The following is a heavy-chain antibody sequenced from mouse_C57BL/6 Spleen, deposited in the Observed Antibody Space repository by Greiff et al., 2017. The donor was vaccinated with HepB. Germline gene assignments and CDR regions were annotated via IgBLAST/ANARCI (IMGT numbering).Heavy chain of an antibody. CDR3: ARWDPTVRGAWFAY. D-gene: IGHD1-1*01. V-gene: IGHV1-4*01. J-gene: IGHJ3*01. CDR1: GYTFTSYT. Sequence: VQLQQSGADLARPGASVKMSCKASGYTFTSYTMHWVKQRPGQGLDWIGYINPSSGYTKYNQKFKDKATLTEDKSSSTAYMQLSSLTSEDSAVSYCARWDPTVRGAWFAYWDQGTLVTVSA. CDR2: INPSSGYT.